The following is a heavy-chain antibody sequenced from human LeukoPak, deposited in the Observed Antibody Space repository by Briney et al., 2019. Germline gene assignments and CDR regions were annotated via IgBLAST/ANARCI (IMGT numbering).Heavy chain of an antibody. CDR2: ISRSAVSI. CDR1: GFTFSSYE. D-gene: IGHD2/OR15-2a*01. J-gene: IGHJ3*02. V-gene: IGHV3-48*03. CDR3: ARDTPLYADSPDAFDI. Sequence: PGGSLRLSCAGSGFTFSSYEMSWVRQAPGKGLEWVSAISRSAVSIYYADSVKGRFTISRDNAKNALYLQMNSLRAEDTAVYYCARDTPLYADSPDAFDIWGQGTMVTVSS.